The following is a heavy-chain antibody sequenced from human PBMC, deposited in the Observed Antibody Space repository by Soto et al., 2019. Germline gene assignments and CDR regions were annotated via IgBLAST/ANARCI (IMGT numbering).Heavy chain of an antibody. Sequence: EVQLVESGGGLVQPGGSLRLTCVASGFPFSIYSMNWVRQAPGKGLEWSSYITSDTNTIKYADSVKGRFTISRDNAKNLVDLQMKRLKDEDTAVYFFAKSGEGHFEYWGQGTVVTVSS. J-gene: IGHJ4*02. V-gene: IGHV3-48*02. CDR2: ITSDTNTI. CDR1: GFPFSIYS. D-gene: IGHD3-10*01. CDR3: AKSGEGHFEY.